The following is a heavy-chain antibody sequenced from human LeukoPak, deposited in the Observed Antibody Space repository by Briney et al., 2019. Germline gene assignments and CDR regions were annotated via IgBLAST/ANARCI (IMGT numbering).Heavy chain of an antibody. J-gene: IGHJ5*02. Sequence: GGSLRLSCAASGFTFSNYWMHWVRQAPGKGLVWVSRNNSDGINTSYADSVKGRFTISRDNAKNPLNLQMNSLRAEDTAVYYCARDLGQYYDTSDNWFDPWGQGTLVTVSS. CDR2: NNSDGINT. V-gene: IGHV3-74*01. CDR1: GFTFSNYW. CDR3: ARDLGQYYDTSDNWFDP. D-gene: IGHD3-22*01.